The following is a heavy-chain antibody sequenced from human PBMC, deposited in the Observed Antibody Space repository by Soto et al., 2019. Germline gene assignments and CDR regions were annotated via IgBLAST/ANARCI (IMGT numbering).Heavy chain of an antibody. CDR1: GYTFTGYY. CDR2: INPNSGGT. D-gene: IGHD5-18*01. V-gene: IGHV1-2*04. J-gene: IGHJ6*02. CDR3: AREREGYSYGTHHYYGMDV. Sequence: ASVKVSCKASGYTFTGYYMHSVRQAPGQGLEWMGWINPNSGGTNYAQKFQGWVTMTRDTSISTAYMELSRLRSDDTAVYYCAREREGYSYGTHHYYGMDVWGQGTTVTVSS.